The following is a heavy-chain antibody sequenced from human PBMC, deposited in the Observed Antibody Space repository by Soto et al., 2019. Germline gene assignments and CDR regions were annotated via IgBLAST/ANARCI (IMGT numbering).Heavy chain of an antibody. D-gene: IGHD6-6*01. Sequence: SETLSLTCAVSGGSLSGHYWHWIRQPPGKGMEWIGEIYHTGSTNYNPSLKSRVTISVDTSKNQFSLKFSSMTAADTAVYYCARGGLTPRPVQYNYYAQDVRGQGTTVTVSS. J-gene: IGHJ6*02. V-gene: IGHV4-34*01. CDR3: ARGGLTPRPVQYNYYAQDV. CDR1: GGSLSGHY. CDR2: IYHTGST.